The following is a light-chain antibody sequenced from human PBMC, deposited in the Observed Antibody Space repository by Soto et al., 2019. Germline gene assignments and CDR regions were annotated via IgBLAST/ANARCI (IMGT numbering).Light chain of an antibody. CDR1: QSVGSNY. V-gene: IGKV3-20*01. CDR3: QVYDRSPL. Sequence: PGERATLSCRASQSVGSNYLAWYQQKPGQAPRLLMYDASGRASGIPDRFSGSGSGTDFTLTISRLEPEDFAVYYCQVYDRSPLFGGGTKVDIK. J-gene: IGKJ4*01. CDR2: DAS.